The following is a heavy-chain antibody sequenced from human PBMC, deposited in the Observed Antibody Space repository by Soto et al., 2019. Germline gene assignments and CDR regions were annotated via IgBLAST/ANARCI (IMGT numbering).Heavy chain of an antibody. D-gene: IGHD3-10*01. V-gene: IGHV3-7*05. CDR2: IKQDGSET. CDR3: ARDRRPASYLGLGV. J-gene: IGHJ6*02. Sequence: EVQLVEFGGGLVQPGGSLRLSCEVSGLTFSRYWMSWVRQAPGKGLEWVANIKQDGSETFYVDSVKGRFTVSRDNAKNSLFLQMNSLRVEDTAVYYCARDRRPASYLGLGVWGQGTTVIVSS. CDR1: GLTFSRYW.